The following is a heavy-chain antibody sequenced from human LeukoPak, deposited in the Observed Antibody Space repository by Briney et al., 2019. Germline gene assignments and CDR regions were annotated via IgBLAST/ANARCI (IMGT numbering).Heavy chain of an antibody. V-gene: IGHV3-33*01. CDR3: ARAYSGYSSRGFDY. J-gene: IGHJ4*02. CDR2: IWCDGSNK. Sequence: GGSLRLSCEVSGFTFTSYGMHWVRQAPGKGLEWVADIWCDGSNKYYADSVKGRFTISRDNSKNTVFLQMTSLRADDTAVYYCARAYSGYSSRGFDYWGQGTLVSVSS. D-gene: IGHD5-12*01. CDR1: GFTFTSYG.